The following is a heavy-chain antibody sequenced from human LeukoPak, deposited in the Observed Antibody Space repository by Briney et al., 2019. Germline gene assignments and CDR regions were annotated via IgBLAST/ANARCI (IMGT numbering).Heavy chain of an antibody. J-gene: IGHJ3*02. CDR1: GFTFSSYA. D-gene: IGHD3-10*01. CDR2: ISYDGSNK. V-gene: IGHV3-30*04. CDR3: ARERTYYYGSGSYYRDAFDI. Sequence: GGSLRLSCAASGFTFSSYAMHWVRQAPGKGLEWVAVISYDGSNKYYADSVKGRFTISRDNSKNTLYLQMNSLRAEDTAVYYCARERTYYYGSGSYYRDAFDIWGQGTMVTVSS.